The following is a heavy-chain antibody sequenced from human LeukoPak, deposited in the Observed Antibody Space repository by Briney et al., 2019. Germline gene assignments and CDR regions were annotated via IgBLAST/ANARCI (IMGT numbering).Heavy chain of an antibody. Sequence: SETLSLTCTVSGGSISSYYWSWIRQPPGKGLEWIGYIYYSGSTNYNPSLKSRVTISVDTPKNQFSLKLSSVTAADTAVYYCARGIVGATRFDYWGQGTLVAVSS. J-gene: IGHJ4*02. CDR3: ARGIVGATRFDY. CDR1: GGSISSYY. D-gene: IGHD1-26*01. CDR2: IYYSGST. V-gene: IGHV4-59*01.